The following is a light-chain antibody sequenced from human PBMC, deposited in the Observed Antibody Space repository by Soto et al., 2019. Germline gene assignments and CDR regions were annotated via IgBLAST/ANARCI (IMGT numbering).Light chain of an antibody. Sequence: QSVLTQPASVSGSPGQSITISCTGTSSDVGGDKYVSWYQQHPGKAPKLMIYEVSNRPSGVSNRFSGSKSGNTASLTISGLHAEDEADYYCSSYTSSSTYVFGTGTKLTVL. CDR2: EVS. J-gene: IGLJ1*01. CDR3: SSYTSSSTYV. V-gene: IGLV2-14*01. CDR1: SSDVGGDKY.